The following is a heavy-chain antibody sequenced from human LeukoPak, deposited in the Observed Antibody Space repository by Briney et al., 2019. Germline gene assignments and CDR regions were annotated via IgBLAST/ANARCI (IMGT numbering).Heavy chain of an antibody. CDR2: IRWNDEE. V-gene: IGHV2-5*01. CDR1: GFSLNTRDMN. J-gene: IGHJ4*02. D-gene: IGHD3-9*01. Sequence: SGPTLVNPTQTLTLTCTVSGFSLNTRDMNVAWIRQPPGKALEWLAPIRWNDEESYSPSLKNRLTITKDTSKNQVVLIMANMDPVDTATYFCARDFDWSIAYWGQGSPVTVSA. CDR3: ARDFDWSIAY.